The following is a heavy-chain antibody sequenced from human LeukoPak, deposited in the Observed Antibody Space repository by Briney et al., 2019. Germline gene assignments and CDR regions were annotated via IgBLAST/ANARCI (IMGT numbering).Heavy chain of an antibody. Sequence: PSETLSLTCTVSGGSISGYYWTWIRQPPGKGLEWIGYIWYSGRTNYNPSLKSRVSISVDTSKNQFSLRLNSVTAADTAVYYCARESGLFDYWGQGTLVTVSS. J-gene: IGHJ4*02. CDR3: ARESGLFDY. CDR2: IWYSGRT. CDR1: GGSISGYY. V-gene: IGHV4-59*12. D-gene: IGHD3-10*01.